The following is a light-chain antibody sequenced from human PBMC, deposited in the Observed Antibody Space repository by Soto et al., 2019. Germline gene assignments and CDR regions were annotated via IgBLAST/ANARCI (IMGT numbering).Light chain of an antibody. J-gene: IGKJ2*02. CDR2: GAS. CDR1: QSVSSN. Sequence: EIVMTQSPATLSVSPGERATLSCRASQSVSSNLAWYQQKPGQAPRLLIYGASTRVTGIPARFSGSGSGTEFTLTISSLQSEDFAVYYCQQYNNWPPLMCTFGQGTKLEI. CDR3: QQYNNWPPLMCT. V-gene: IGKV3D-15*01.